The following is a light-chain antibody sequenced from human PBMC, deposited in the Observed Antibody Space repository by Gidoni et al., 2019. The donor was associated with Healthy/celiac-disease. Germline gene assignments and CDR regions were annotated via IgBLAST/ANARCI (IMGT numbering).Light chain of an antibody. V-gene: IGLV2-14*01. CDR1: SSDVGGYNY. CDR3: SSYTSSSTLV. Sequence: QSALTQPASVSRSPGQSINISCTGTSSDVGGYNYVSWYQQHPGKAPKLMIYEVSNRPSGVSNRFSGSKSGNTASLTISGLQAEDEADYYCSSYTSSSTLVFGGGTKLTVL. CDR2: EVS. J-gene: IGLJ3*02.